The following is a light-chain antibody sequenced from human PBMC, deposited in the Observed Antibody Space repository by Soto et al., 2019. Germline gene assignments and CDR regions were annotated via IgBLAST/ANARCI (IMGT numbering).Light chain of an antibody. J-gene: IGKJ5*01. Sequence: VWTQSPFTMSLSTGARAPLSCRASQGFRGLLALYQQKPGHSPRLRIYEADNRATGIPPRFSGSGSRTAFTLTISSRVHHDSVVSYYRQRYKCYMTFGQGTLVEIK. CDR3: RQRYKCYMT. V-gene: IGKV3-11*01. CDR2: EAD. CDR1: QGFRGL.